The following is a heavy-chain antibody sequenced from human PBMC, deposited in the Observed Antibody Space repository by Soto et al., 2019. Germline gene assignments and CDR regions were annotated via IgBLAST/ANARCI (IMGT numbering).Heavy chain of an antibody. V-gene: IGHV4-31*03. CDR3: ARSLDYGSGSYSGGMDV. J-gene: IGHJ6*02. Sequence: PSETLSLTCTVSGGSISSGGYYWSWIRQHPGKGLEWIGYIYYSGGTYYNPSLKSRVTISVDTSKNQFSLKLSSVTAADTAVYYCARSLDYGSGSYSGGMDVWGQGTTVTV. CDR1: GGSISSGGYY. D-gene: IGHD3-10*01. CDR2: IYYSGGT.